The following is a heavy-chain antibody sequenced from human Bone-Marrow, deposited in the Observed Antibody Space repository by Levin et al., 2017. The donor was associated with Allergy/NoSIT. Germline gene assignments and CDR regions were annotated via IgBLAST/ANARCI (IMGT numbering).Heavy chain of an antibody. Sequence: PGGSLRLSCAASGFTFSSYAMHWVRQAPGKGLEWVAVISYDGSNKYYADSVKGRFTISRDNSKNTLYLQMNSLRAEDTAVYYCARVVGATTNFDYWGQGTLVTVSS. V-gene: IGHV3-30-3*01. D-gene: IGHD1-26*01. CDR2: ISYDGSNK. CDR3: ARVVGATTNFDY. CDR1: GFTFSSYA. J-gene: IGHJ4*02.